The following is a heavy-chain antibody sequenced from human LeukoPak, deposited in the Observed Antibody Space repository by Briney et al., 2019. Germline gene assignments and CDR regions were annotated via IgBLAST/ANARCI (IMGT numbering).Heavy chain of an antibody. CDR1: GLTFGSYW. V-gene: IGHV3-7*03. D-gene: IGHD4/OR15-4a*01. J-gene: IGHJ5*02. Sequence: SGGSLRLSCAASGLTFGSYWMSWVRQAPGKGLEWVANIKEDGSEKHYVDSVKGRFTISRDNAENSLYLQMYSLRAEDTAVYYCARDMTMVGRYDPWGQGTLVTVSS. CDR2: IKEDGSEK. CDR3: ARDMTMVGRYDP.